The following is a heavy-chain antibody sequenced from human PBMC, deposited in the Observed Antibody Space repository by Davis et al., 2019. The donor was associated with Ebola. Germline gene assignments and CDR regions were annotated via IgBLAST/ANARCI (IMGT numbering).Heavy chain of an antibody. CDR1: GYPFIANG. D-gene: IGHD2-15*01. CDR2: ISVYSGNT. V-gene: IGHV1-18*04. J-gene: IGHJ4*02. CDR3: AREGGHCTGGSCNRKLDY. Sequence: AASVTVSCKASGYPFIANGFSWVRQAPGQGLEWMGWISVYSGNTNYAQNFQGRVTMTTDTSRRTAYLELRGLTSDDTAIYYCAREGGHCTGGSCNRKLDYWGQGTLVTVSS.